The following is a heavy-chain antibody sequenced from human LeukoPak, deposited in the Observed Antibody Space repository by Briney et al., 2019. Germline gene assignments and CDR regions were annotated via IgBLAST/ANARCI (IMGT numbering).Heavy chain of an antibody. CDR2: INWDGGST. Sequence: PGGSLRLSCAASGFTFDEYGMRWVRQAPGKGLEWGSSINWDGGSTAYADSVQGRFTISRDNAKNSLHLQMKSLRAEDTALYSCARDSFSGSSLDYWGQGTLVTVSS. CDR1: GFTFDEYG. CDR3: ARDSFSGSSLDY. V-gene: IGHV3-20*04. J-gene: IGHJ4*02. D-gene: IGHD1-26*01.